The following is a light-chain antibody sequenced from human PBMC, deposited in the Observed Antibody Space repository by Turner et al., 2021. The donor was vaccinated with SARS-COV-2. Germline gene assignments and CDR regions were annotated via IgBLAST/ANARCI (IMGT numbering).Light chain of an antibody. V-gene: IGKV1-39*01. CDR3: QQSYSTLGWT. J-gene: IGKJ1*01. Sequence: DIQSTQSPSSLSASVGDRVTITCRASQSISRYLNWYQQKPGKAPKLLIYAASSLQSGVPSRFSGSGSGTDSTLTISSLQPEDFATYYCQQSYSTLGWTFGQGTKVEIK. CDR2: AAS. CDR1: QSISRY.